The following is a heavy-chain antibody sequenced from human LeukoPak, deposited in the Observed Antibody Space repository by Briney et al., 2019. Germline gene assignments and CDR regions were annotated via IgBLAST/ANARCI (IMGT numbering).Heavy chain of an antibody. D-gene: IGHD5-24*01. CDR1: GGSISSSNCY. V-gene: IGHV4-39*01. J-gene: IGHJ4*02. Sequence: SETLSLTCTVSGGSISSSNCYWDWIRQPPGKGLEWIGSIYYSGSTYYNPSLKSRLTISVDTSKNQFSLKLSSVTAADTAVYFCATLRRDGVHFLDYWGQGTLVTVSS. CDR3: ATLRRDGVHFLDY. CDR2: IYYSGST.